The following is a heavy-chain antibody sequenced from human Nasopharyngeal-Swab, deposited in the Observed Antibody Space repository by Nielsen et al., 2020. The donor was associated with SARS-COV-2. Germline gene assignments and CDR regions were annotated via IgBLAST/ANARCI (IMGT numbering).Heavy chain of an antibody. CDR1: GFTFSSYG. Sequence: GESLKISCAASGFTFSSYGMHWVRQAPGKGLEWVAVISYDGSNKYYADSVKGRFTISRDNSKNTLYLQMNSLRAEDTAVYYCAKVTPSAPGVYWGQGTLVTVSS. CDR3: AKVTPSAPGVY. V-gene: IGHV3-30*18. D-gene: IGHD1-14*01. CDR2: ISYDGSNK. J-gene: IGHJ4*02.